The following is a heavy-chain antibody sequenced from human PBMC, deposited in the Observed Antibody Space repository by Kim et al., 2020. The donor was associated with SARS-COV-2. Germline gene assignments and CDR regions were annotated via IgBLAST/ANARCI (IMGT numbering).Heavy chain of an antibody. Sequence: GGSLRLSCAASGFTFSSYAMHWVRQAPGKGLEWVAVISYDGSNKYYADSVKGRFTISRDNSKNTLYLQMNSLRAEDTAVYYCARPRKYSSGWYDDAFDIWGRGTMVTVSS. CDR2: ISYDGSNK. D-gene: IGHD6-19*01. CDR3: ARPRKYSSGWYDDAFDI. J-gene: IGHJ3*02. CDR1: GFTFSSYA. V-gene: IGHV3-30*04.